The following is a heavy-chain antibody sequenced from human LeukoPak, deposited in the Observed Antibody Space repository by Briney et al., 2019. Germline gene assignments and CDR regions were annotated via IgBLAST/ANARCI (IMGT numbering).Heavy chain of an antibody. CDR2: IIPTSSVP. D-gene: IGHD3-3*01. Sequence: ASVKVSCKASGGTFSTFAIGWVRQAPGQGFEWMGRIIPTSSVPNYAQKFRDRLTISADVSARTAYLELSSLTSDDTAVYYCARVVEWGAFDIWGQGTMVTVSS. V-gene: IGHV1-69*01. CDR1: GGTFSTFA. CDR3: ARVVEWGAFDI. J-gene: IGHJ3*02.